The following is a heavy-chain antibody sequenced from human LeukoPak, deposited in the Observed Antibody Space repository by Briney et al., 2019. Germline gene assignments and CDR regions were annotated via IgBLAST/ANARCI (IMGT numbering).Heavy chain of an antibody. Sequence: PSETLSLTCTVSGGSISSSSHYWGWIRQPPGKGLEWIGSIYYSGSTYYNPSLKSRVTISVDTSKNQFSLKLSSVTAADTAVYYCARRMRNYYDSSGDAWFDPWGQGTLVTVSS. CDR2: IYYSGST. V-gene: IGHV4-39*01. CDR1: GGSISSSSHY. CDR3: ARRMRNYYDSSGDAWFDP. J-gene: IGHJ5*02. D-gene: IGHD3-22*01.